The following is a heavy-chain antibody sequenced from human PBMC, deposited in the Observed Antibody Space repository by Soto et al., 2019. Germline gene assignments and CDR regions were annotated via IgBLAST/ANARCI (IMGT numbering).Heavy chain of an antibody. D-gene: IGHD2-21*02. CDR3: ARDLWGYCGTDCYPLDV. V-gene: IGHV4-59*01. CDR1: GDSISSYY. Sequence: SLTCTVSGDSISSYYWSWIRQPPGKGLEWIGYIYYSGSTNYNPSLKSRVTISVDTSKNQFSLKLSSVTAADTAVYYCARDLWGYCGTDCYPLDVWGQGTTVTVSS. J-gene: IGHJ6*02. CDR2: IYYSGST.